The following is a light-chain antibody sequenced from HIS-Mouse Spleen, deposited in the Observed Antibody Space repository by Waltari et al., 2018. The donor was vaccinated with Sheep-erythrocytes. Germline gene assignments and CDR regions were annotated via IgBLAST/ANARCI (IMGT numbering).Light chain of an antibody. V-gene: IGKV1D-8*02. J-gene: IGKJ3*01. CDR2: AAS. Sequence: AIWMTQSPSLLSASTGDRVTISCRMSHGISSYLAWYQQNPGKPPELLIYAASTLQSGVPSRFSGGGSGTDCTLTIRCLQSEDFATYYCQQYYSFPFTFGPGTKVDIK. CDR3: QQYYSFPFT. CDR1: HGISSY.